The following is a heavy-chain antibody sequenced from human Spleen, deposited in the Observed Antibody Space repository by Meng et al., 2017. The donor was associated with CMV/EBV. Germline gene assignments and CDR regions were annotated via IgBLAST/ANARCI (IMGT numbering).Heavy chain of an antibody. V-gene: IGHV3-23*01. J-gene: IGHJ4*01. D-gene: IGHD6-13*01. CDR1: GFTFSDYA. CDR2: ISGSGGRT. Sequence: AHGFTFSDYAMSWVRQAPGKGLEWVSVISGSGGRTHYAASVKGRCTISRDNSKNMLYLRMNGLRSEDTAVYYCARHDDVIPEAGIDNWGHGILVTVSS. CDR3: ARHDDVIPEAGIDN.